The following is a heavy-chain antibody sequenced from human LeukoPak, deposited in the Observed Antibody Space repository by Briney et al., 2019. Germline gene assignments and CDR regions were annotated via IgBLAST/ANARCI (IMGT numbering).Heavy chain of an antibody. D-gene: IGHD3-16*01. CDR1: GFTFSSYW. J-gene: IGHJ6*02. Sequence: GGLRLSCAASGFTFSSYWMHWVRQAPGKGLEWVASINHNGNVNYYVDSVKGRFTISRDNAKNSLYLQMSNLRAEDTAVYFCARGGGLDVWGQGATVTVSS. V-gene: IGHV3-7*03. CDR3: ARGGGLDV. CDR2: INHNGNVN.